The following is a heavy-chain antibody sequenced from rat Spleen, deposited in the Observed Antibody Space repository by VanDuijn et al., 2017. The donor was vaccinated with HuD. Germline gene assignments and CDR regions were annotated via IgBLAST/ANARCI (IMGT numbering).Heavy chain of an antibody. CDR1: GFTFDDYH. D-gene: IGHD1-7*01. J-gene: IGHJ2*01. CDR2: INYDGSST. CDR3: TRGTTFDY. V-gene: IGHV5-20*01. Sequence: EVQLVESGGGLVQPGRSLKLSCAASGFTFDDYHMAWVRQAPTKGLEWVASINYDGSSTYYRDSVKGRFTLSRDNAKSSLYLQMNSLRSEDTATYYCTRGTTFDYWGQGVMVTVSS.